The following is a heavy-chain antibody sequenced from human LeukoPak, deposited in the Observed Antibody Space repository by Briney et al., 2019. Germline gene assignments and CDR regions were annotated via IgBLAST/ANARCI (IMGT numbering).Heavy chain of an antibody. CDR3: ARDTGDSDTAMVPLFGY. CDR2: ISSDGNNK. CDR1: GFTFSSYA. D-gene: IGHD5-18*01. Sequence: GGSLRLSCAASGFTFSSYAMHWVRQAPGKGLEWVALISSDGNNKYYADSVKGRFTISRDNSKNTLYLQMNSLRAEDTAVYYCARDTGDSDTAMVPLFGYWGQGTLVTVSS. J-gene: IGHJ4*02. V-gene: IGHV3-30*04.